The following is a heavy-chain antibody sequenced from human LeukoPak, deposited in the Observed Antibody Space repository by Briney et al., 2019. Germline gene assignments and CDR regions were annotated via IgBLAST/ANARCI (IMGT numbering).Heavy chain of an antibody. V-gene: IGHV3-23*01. Sequence: GESLKISCAASGFTFGSYAMSWVRQAPGKGLEWVSAISGSGGSTYYADSVKGRFTISRDNSKNTLYLQMNSLRAEDTAVYYCAKRTLLWFGEVNWGQGTLVTVSS. D-gene: IGHD3-10*01. CDR1: GFTFGSYA. J-gene: IGHJ4*02. CDR3: AKRTLLWFGEVN. CDR2: ISGSGGST.